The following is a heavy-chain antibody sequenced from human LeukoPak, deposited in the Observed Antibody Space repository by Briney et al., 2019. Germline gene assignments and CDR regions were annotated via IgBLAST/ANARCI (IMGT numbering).Heavy chain of an antibody. CDR2: IKSQTSGGTI. J-gene: IGHJ4*02. Sequence: GGSLRLSCAASGFGFSGAWMSWVRQAPGEGLEWDGRIKSQTSGGTIDYAAPVKGRFTISRDDSKNTLYLQMDGLQSEDTAVYYCTTYAAARPDYFHYWGQGTLVTVSS. D-gene: IGHD6-6*01. CDR3: TTYAAARPDYFHY. CDR1: GFGFSGAW. V-gene: IGHV3-15*01.